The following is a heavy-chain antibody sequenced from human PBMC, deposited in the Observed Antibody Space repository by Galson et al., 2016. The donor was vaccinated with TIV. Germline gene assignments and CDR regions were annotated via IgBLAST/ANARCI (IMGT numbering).Heavy chain of an antibody. D-gene: IGHD2-21*01. CDR1: GYTFSDYY. Sequence: SVKVSCKASGYTFSDYYVHWVRQAPGQGLEWMAMINPGGGSTVYAQSFRDRVTVTRDTSASTVYMELRSLTSEDTAVYYCARVRSCGGDCYVFDLWGQGTMVTVSS. V-gene: IGHV1-46*01. J-gene: IGHJ3*01. CDR3: ARVRSCGGDCYVFDL. CDR2: INPGGGST.